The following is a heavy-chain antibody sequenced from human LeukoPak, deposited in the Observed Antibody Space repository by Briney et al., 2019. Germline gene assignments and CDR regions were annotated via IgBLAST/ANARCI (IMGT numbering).Heavy chain of an antibody. V-gene: IGHV4-61*08. Sequence: SETLSLTCTVSGGSISSGGYYWSWIRQPPGKGLEWIGYIYYSGSTNYNPSLKSRVTISVDTSKNQFSLKLSSVTAADTAVYYCASYGSGSHYFDYWGQGTLVTVSS. D-gene: IGHD3-10*01. CDR1: GGSISSGGYY. CDR3: ASYGSGSHYFDY. J-gene: IGHJ4*02. CDR2: IYYSGST.